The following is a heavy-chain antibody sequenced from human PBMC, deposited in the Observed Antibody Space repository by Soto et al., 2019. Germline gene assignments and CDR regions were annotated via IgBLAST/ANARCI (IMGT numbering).Heavy chain of an antibody. D-gene: IGHD2-8*01. CDR2: IKSETDGETT. J-gene: IGHJ4*02. CDR1: GFAFSNAW. CDR3: TTDLNGGFDY. Sequence: EVQLVESGGGFVKPGGSLRVSCAASGFAFSNAWMSGVRQAPGKGLEWVGRIKSETDGETTDYVAPVKGRFTISRDDSKNTLYLQMNSLKIEDTAVYYCTTDLNGGFDYWGRGTLVTVSS. V-gene: IGHV3-15*01.